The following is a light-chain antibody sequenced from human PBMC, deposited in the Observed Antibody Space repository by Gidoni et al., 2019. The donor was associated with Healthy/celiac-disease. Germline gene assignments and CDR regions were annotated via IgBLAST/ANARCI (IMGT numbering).Light chain of an antibody. V-gene: IGKV3-11*01. Sequence: EIVLTQSPATLSLSPGERATLSCRASQSVSSYLGWYQQKPGQAPRLLIYYASNRATGSPARFSGSGSGTDFTLTISSLEPEDFAVYYCQQRSNWPPLFGQGTKLEIK. CDR1: QSVSSY. CDR3: QQRSNWPPL. J-gene: IGKJ2*01. CDR2: YAS.